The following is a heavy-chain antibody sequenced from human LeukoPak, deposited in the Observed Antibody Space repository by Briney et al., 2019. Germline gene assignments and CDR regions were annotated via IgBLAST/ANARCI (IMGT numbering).Heavy chain of an antibody. J-gene: IGHJ4*02. D-gene: IGHD1-26*01. CDR1: GGSISSYY. CDR3: ARYSSGSYYDYFDY. CDR2: IYYSGST. Sequence: SETLSLTCTVSGGSISSYYWSWIRQPPGKGLEWIGYIYYSGSTNYNPSLKSRVTISVDTSKNQFSLKLSSVTAADTAVYYCARYSSGSYYDYFDYWGQGTLVTVSS. V-gene: IGHV4-59*01.